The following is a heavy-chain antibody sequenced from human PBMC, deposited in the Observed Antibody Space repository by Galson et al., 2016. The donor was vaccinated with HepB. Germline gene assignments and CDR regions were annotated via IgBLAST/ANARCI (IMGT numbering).Heavy chain of an antibody. CDR1: GGSINSGAFY. D-gene: IGHD1-14*01. CDR3: ARGPDRRGFDP. V-gene: IGHV4-31*03. Sequence: LSLTCTVSGGSINSGAFYWSWVRQHPGKGLEWIGYIYYSGTTHFNPSLKSRVTISVDTSKNHFSLNLTSVTAADTAVYYCARGPDRRGFDPWGQGTLVTVSS. CDR2: IYYSGTT. J-gene: IGHJ5*02.